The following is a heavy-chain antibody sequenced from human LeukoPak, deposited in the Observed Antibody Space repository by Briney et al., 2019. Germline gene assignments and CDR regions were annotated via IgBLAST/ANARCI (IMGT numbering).Heavy chain of an antibody. CDR2: IFKSGNT. V-gene: IGHV4-39*01. Sequence: SETLSLTCSVSGDSISTTGYFWVWIRQSPGRDLEWIGSIFKSGNTFYNMSLKSRVTISVDTSKNEFSLSLTSVTAADTAVYYCAGTGIRNWFDPWGQGILVTASS. CDR3: AGTGIRNWFDP. CDR1: GDSISTTGYF. D-gene: IGHD1-14*01. J-gene: IGHJ5*02.